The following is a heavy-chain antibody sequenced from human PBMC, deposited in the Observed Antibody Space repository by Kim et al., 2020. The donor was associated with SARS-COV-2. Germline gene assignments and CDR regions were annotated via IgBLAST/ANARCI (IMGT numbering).Heavy chain of an antibody. D-gene: IGHD3-10*01. CDR2: IYHSGST. V-gene: IGHV4-4*02. CDR1: GGSISSSNW. Sequence: SETLSLTCAVSGGSISSSNWWSWVRQHPGKGLEWIAEIYHSGSTNYNPSLKSRVTISVDKSKNQFSLRLRSVTAADTAVYYCARTYGSGSYYNGNWFDPWGQGTLVTVSS. J-gene: IGHJ5*02. CDR3: ARTYGSGSYYNGNWFDP.